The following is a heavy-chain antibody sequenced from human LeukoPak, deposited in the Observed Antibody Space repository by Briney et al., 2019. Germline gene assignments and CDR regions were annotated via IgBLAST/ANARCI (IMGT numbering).Heavy chain of an antibody. Sequence: GGSLRLSCAASGFNFSIYSMNWVRQAPGKGLEWVSYITRSSTTIYYADSVKGRFTISRDNSKNTLYLQMNSLRAEDTAVYYCAKKSVPNTPPTFDYWGQGTLVTVSS. CDR2: ITRSSTTI. CDR3: AKKSVPNTPPTFDY. D-gene: IGHD2-2*02. J-gene: IGHJ4*02. CDR1: GFNFSIYS. V-gene: IGHV3-48*01.